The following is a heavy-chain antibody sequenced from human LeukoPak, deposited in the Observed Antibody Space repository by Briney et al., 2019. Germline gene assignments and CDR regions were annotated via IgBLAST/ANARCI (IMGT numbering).Heavy chain of an antibody. CDR2: IYYSGST. CDR1: GGSISSSSYY. CDR3: ARHGAAAGVPAYYYGMDV. D-gene: IGHD6-13*01. J-gene: IGHJ6*02. V-gene: IGHV4-39*01. Sequence: PSETLSLTCTVSGGSISSSSYYWGWIRQPPGKGLEWIGSIYYSGSTYYNPSLKSRVTISVDTSKNQFSLKLSSVTAADTAVYYCARHGAAAGVPAYYYGMDVWGQGTTVTVSS.